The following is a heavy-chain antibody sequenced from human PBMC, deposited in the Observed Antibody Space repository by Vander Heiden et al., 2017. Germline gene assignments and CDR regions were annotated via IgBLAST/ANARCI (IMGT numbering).Heavy chain of an antibody. J-gene: IGHJ4*02. D-gene: IGHD3-22*01. Sequence: EVQLVESGGGLVQPGRSLRLSCAAPGFTFDDYAMHWVRQAPGKGLEWVSGISWNSGSIGYADSVKGRFTISRDNAKNSLYLQMNSLRAEDTALYYCAKDIYYYDSSGYNYWGQGTLVTVSS. CDR3: AKDIYYYDSSGYNY. CDR2: ISWNSGSI. CDR1: GFTFDDYA. V-gene: IGHV3-9*01.